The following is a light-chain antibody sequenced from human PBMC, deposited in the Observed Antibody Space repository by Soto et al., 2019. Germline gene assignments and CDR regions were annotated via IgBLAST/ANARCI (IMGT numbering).Light chain of an antibody. Sequence: EIVLTQSPGTLSLSPGERATLSCRASQSVRSNLAWYQQKPGQAPNLLIYGAFTRATGIPARFSGTGSGTEFTLTISSLQSEDFALYYCQQYNDWPLTFGQGPRWIS. V-gene: IGKV3-15*01. J-gene: IGKJ1*01. CDR3: QQYNDWPLT. CDR2: GAF. CDR1: QSVRSN.